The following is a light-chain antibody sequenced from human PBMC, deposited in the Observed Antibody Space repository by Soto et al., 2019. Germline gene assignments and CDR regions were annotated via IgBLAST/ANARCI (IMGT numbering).Light chain of an antibody. CDR1: QGISNY. CDR2: AAS. CDR3: QKYTNVPT. Sequence: DIQMTQSPSSLSASVGDRVTITCRASQGISNYFASYQQIPGKVPKLLISAASTLQSGVPSRFGGSGSGTDFTLTISSLQPEDVATYYCQKYTNVPTFGGGTKVEIK. J-gene: IGKJ4*01. V-gene: IGKV1-27*01.